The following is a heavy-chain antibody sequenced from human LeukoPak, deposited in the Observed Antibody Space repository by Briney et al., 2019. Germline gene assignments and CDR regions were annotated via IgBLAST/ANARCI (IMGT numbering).Heavy chain of an antibody. D-gene: IGHD2-15*01. Sequence: EASVKVSCKASGGTFSSYAISWVRQAPGQGLEWMGGIIPIFGTANYAQKFQGRVTITADESTSTAYMELSSLRSEDTAVYYCARDRGCSGGSCYHANNWFDPWGQGTLVTVSS. V-gene: IGHV1-69*13. J-gene: IGHJ5*02. CDR2: IIPIFGTA. CDR3: ARDRGCSGGSCYHANNWFDP. CDR1: GGTFSSYA.